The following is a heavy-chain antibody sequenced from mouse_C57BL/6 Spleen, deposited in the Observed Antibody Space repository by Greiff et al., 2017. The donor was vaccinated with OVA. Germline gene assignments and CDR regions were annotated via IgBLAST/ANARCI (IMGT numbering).Heavy chain of an antibody. V-gene: IGHV1-50*01. J-gene: IGHJ2*01. Sequence: VQLQQPGAELVKPGASVKLSCKASGYTFTSYWMQWVKQRPGQGLEWIGEIDPSDSYTNYNQKFKGKATLTVDTPSSTAYMQLSSLTSEDSAVYYCARTGYYYLDYWGQGTTLTVSS. CDR1: GYTFTSYW. CDR2: IDPSDSYT. CDR3: ARTGYYYLDY.